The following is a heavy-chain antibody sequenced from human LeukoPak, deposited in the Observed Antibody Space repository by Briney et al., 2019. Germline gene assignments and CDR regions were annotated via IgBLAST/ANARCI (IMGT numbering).Heavy chain of an antibody. Sequence: ASVKVSCKASGYTFTGYYMHWVRQAPGQGLEWMGWINPNSSGTNYAQKFQGRVTMTRDTSISTAYMELSRLRSDDTAVYYCARDFPSSRGSYRPGWFDPWGQGTLVTVSS. D-gene: IGHD1-26*01. CDR3: ARDFPSSRGSYRPGWFDP. CDR1: GYTFTGYY. J-gene: IGHJ5*02. CDR2: INPNSSGT. V-gene: IGHV1-2*02.